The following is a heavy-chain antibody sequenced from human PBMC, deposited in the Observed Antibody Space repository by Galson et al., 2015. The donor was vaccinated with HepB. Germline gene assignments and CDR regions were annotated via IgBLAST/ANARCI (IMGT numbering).Heavy chain of an antibody. V-gene: IGHV4-59*01. CDR2: IYYSGST. J-gene: IGHJ2*01. CDR3: ARDNITLDDYYDSSGYYQKIPSSWYFDL. Sequence: LSLTCTVSGGSISSYCWSWIRQPPGKGLEWIGYIYYSGSTNYNPSLKSRVTISVDTSKNQFSLKLSSVTAADTAVYYCARDNITLDDYYDSSGYYQKIPSSWYFDLWGRGTLVTVSS. D-gene: IGHD3-22*01. CDR1: GGSISSYC.